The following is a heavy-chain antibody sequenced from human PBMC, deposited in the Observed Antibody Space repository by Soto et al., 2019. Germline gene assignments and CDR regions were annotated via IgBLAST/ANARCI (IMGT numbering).Heavy chain of an antibody. CDR1: SGSISSRKW. D-gene: IGHD6-19*01. Sequence: SETLSLTCAVSSGSISSRKWWTWVRQSPGKGLEWIGEIYHSGSTNYNPSLKSRVTISIDKSNNQFSLKLSSVTAADTAVYYCARGKRGSVWTLGNYYYGLDVWGQGTTVTVSS. CDR2: IYHSGST. CDR3: ARGKRGSVWTLGNYYYGLDV. J-gene: IGHJ6*02. V-gene: IGHV4-4*02.